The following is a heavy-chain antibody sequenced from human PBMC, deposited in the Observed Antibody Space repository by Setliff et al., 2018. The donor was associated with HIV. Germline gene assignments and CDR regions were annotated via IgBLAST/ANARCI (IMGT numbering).Heavy chain of an antibody. J-gene: IGHJ4*02. CDR1: NYTFTNYA. D-gene: IGHD4-4*01. V-gene: IGHV1-18*01. CDR2: ISAYDGDT. Sequence: ASVKVSCKASNYTFTNYAITWVRQAPGQRPEWMGWISAYDGDTKYAQKFHNRLSMTADTSTTTAYMELRGLTSDDTGVYYSARVGLSAVPFPTVYWGQGTLFTVSS. CDR3: ARVGLSAVPFPTVY.